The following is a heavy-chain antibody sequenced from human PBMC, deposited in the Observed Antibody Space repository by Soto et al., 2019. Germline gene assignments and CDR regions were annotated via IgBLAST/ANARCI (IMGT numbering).Heavy chain of an antibody. V-gene: IGHV3-66*01. J-gene: IGHJ6*02. Sequence: PGGSLRLSCAASGFTFSSYAMSWVRQAPRKGLEWVSVIYSGGSTYYADSVKGRFTISRDNSKNTLYLQMNSLRAEDTAVYYCARDRIPTGMDVWGQGTTVTVSS. CDR3: ARDRIPTGMDV. CDR2: IYSGGST. CDR1: GFTFSSYA.